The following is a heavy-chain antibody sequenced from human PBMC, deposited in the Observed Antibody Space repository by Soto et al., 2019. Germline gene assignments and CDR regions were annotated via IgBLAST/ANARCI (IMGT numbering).Heavy chain of an antibody. Sequence: QVQLVQSGAEVKKPGASVKVSCKASGYTFTNYGISWVRQAPGQGLEWMGWINPYNGNTNYAQKLQGRLTVTTDTSASTAYMELRSLRSDDTAVYYCASRLAAAEVVWGQGTLVTVSS. V-gene: IGHV1-18*01. CDR3: ASRLAAAEVV. D-gene: IGHD6-13*01. CDR1: GYTFTNYG. J-gene: IGHJ4*02. CDR2: INPYNGNT.